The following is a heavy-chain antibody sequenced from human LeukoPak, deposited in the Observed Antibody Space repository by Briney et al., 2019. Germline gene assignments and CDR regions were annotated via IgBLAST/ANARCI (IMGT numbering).Heavy chain of an antibody. V-gene: IGHV4-31*03. CDR2: IYYSGST. CDR1: GGSISSGGYY. J-gene: IGHJ3*02. D-gene: IGHD6-13*01. Sequence: PSQTLSLTCTVSGGSISSGGYYWSWIRQHPGKGLEWIVYIYYSGSTYYNPSLKSRVTISVDTSKNQFSLKLSSVTAADTAVYYCARDHPRSSWYRAFDIWGQGTMVTVSS. CDR3: ARDHPRSSWYRAFDI.